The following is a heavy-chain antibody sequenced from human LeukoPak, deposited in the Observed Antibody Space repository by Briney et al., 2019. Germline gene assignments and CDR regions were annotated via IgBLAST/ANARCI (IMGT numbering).Heavy chain of an antibody. D-gene: IGHD6-13*01. CDR2: IYSGGST. Sequence: GGSLRLSCATSGFTVSSNYMSWVRQAPGKGLEWVSVIYSGGSTYYADSVKGRFTISRDNSKNTLYLQMNSLGAEDTAVYYCARVMAAAQYYWGQGTLVTVSS. V-gene: IGHV3-53*01. CDR1: GFTVSSNY. J-gene: IGHJ4*02. CDR3: ARVMAAAQYY.